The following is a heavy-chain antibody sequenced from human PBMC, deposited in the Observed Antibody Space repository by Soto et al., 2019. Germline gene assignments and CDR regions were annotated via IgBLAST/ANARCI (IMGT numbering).Heavy chain of an antibody. V-gene: IGHV4-59*11. CDR2: IYYSESS. Sequence: QVQLQESGPGLVKPSETLSLTCTVSGGSISSHYWSWIRQPPGKGLEWIGFIYYSESSNYNPSLQSRVTISVDTSKNQFSLRLTSVTAADTAVYYCARAVEMYASGWYYFDYWGQGTLVTVSP. CDR1: GGSISSHY. J-gene: IGHJ4*02. CDR3: ARAVEMYASGWYYFDY. D-gene: IGHD6-19*01.